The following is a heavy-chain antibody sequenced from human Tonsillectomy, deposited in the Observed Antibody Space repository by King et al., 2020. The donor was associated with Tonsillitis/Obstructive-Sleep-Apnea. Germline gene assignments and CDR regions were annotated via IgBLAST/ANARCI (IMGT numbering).Heavy chain of an antibody. Sequence: VQLQQWGAGLLKPSETLSLTCAVYGGSFSGYYWSWIRQPPGKGLEWIGEINHSGSTNSNPSHKSRVTISVDTSKNQFSLKLSSVTAADTAVYYCARGHPFYIIIVPANYYYYGMDVWDQGTTVTVSS. V-gene: IGHV4-34*01. CDR2: INHSGST. J-gene: IGHJ6*02. CDR3: ARGHPFYIIIVPANYYYYGMDV. CDR1: GGSFSGYY. D-gene: IGHD2-2*01.